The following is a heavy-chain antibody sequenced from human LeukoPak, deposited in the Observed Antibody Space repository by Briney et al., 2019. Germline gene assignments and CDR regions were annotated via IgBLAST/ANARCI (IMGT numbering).Heavy chain of an antibody. D-gene: IGHD3-10*01. CDR1: GFTFSSYG. CDR2: IRYDGSNK. Sequence: GGSLRLSCAASGFTFSSYGMNWVRRAPGKGLEWVAFIRYDGSNKYYADSVKGRFTISRDNSKNTLYLQMNSLRAEDTAVYYCAKGGTYYYYHYYYMDVWGKGTTVTVSS. CDR3: AKGGTYYYYHYYYMDV. J-gene: IGHJ6*03. V-gene: IGHV3-30*02.